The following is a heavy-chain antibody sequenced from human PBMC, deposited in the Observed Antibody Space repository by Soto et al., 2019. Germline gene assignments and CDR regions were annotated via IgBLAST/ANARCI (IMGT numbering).Heavy chain of an antibody. J-gene: IGHJ4*02. CDR3: ARGGARTDY. CDR2: ISSSGSTI. V-gene: IGHV3-11*01. Sequence: QVQLVESGGGLVKPGGSLRLSCAASGFTFSDYYMSWIRQAQGEGLEWVSSISSSGSTIYYEDSVRGRFTISRDIAENSLLLQMNSLRAEDTSVYYCARGGARTDYWGQGTLVTVSS. CDR1: GFTFSDYY.